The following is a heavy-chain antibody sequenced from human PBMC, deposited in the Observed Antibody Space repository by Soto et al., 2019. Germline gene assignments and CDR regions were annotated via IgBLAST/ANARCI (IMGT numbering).Heavy chain of an antibody. J-gene: IGHJ6*03. CDR1: GVTVRSYA. D-gene: IGHD5-12*01. CDR2: ISGSVANT. CDR3: TRPPGYSRSGYPYYMDV. V-gene: IGHV3-23*01. Sequence: GGALGLSCAASGVTVRSYAITWARQAPVKGVEWVSAISGSVANTYYADSVKGRFTISRENSKNTLYLQMNSMRAEDTAIYYCTRPPGYSRSGYPYYMDVWGKGTTVTVSS.